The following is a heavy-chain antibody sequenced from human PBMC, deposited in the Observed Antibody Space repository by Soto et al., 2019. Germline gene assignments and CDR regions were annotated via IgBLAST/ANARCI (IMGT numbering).Heavy chain of an antibody. V-gene: IGHV1-69*13. CDR1: GGTFSSYA. Sequence: SVKVSCKASGGTFSSYAISWVRQAPGQGLEWMGGIIPIFGTANYAQKFQGRVTITADESTSTAYMELSSLRSEDTAVYYCERGRELERALAYYYYGMDVWGQGTTVTVSS. CDR2: IIPIFGTA. J-gene: IGHJ6*02. CDR3: ERGRELERALAYYYYGMDV. D-gene: IGHD1-1*01.